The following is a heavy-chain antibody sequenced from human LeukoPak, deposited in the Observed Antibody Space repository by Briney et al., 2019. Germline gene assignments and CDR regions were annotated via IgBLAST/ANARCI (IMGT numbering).Heavy chain of an antibody. CDR2: ISYDGSNK. CDR1: GFTFSSYA. Sequence: GGSLRLSCAASGFTFSSYAMHWVRQAPGKGLEWVAVISYDGSNKYYADSVKGRFTISRDNSKNTLFLQMNNLRAEDTAVYYCARDHLYYYDSSGYSEGHYGMDVWGQGTTVTVFS. J-gene: IGHJ6*02. CDR3: ARDHLYYYDSSGYSEGHYGMDV. V-gene: IGHV3-30-3*01. D-gene: IGHD3-22*01.